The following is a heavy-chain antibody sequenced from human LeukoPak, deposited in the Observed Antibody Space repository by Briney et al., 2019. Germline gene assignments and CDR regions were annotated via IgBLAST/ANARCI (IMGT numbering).Heavy chain of an antibody. V-gene: IGHV1-69*13. CDR2: IIPIFGTA. D-gene: IGHD1-26*01. Sequence: ASVKVSCKASGGTFSSYAIGWVRQAPGQGLEWMGGIIPIFGTANYAQKFQGRVTITADESTSTAYMELSSLRSEDTAVYYCARGRAMYSGSYDWFDPWGQGTLVTVSS. CDR3: ARGRAMYSGSYDWFDP. J-gene: IGHJ5*02. CDR1: GGTFSSYA.